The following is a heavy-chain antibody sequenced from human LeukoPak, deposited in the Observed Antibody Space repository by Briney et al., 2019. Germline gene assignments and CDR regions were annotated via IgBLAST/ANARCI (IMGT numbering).Heavy chain of an antibody. J-gene: IGHJ4*02. CDR2: IDHSGST. D-gene: IGHD2-8*01. V-gene: IGHV4-34*01. Sequence: SETLSLTCAVYGGSFSGYYWSWIRQPPGKGLEWIGEIDHSGSTNYNPALKSRVTISVETSKNQFSLKLSSVTAADTAVYYCASECTLTNWGQGTLVTVSS. CDR1: GGSFSGYY. CDR3: ASECTLTN.